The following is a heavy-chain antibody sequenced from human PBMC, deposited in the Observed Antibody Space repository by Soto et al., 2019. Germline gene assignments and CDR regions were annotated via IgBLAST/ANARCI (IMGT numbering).Heavy chain of an antibody. Sequence: SETLSLTCTVSGGSISSYYWSWIRQPPGKGLEWIGYIYYSGSTNYNPSLKSRVTISVDTSKNQFSLKLSSVTAADTAVYYCARDRDFDYWGQGTLITVSS. J-gene: IGHJ4*02. CDR3: ARDRDFDY. CDR1: GGSISSYY. V-gene: IGHV4-59*01. CDR2: IYYSGST.